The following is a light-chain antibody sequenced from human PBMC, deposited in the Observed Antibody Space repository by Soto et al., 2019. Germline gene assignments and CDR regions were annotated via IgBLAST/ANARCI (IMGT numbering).Light chain of an antibody. CDR3: HEYSSFSYT. J-gene: IGKJ2*01. Sequence: DIQMTQSPSTLSASVGDRVTITCRASHSIAGLLAWYQQKPGKAPKVMIYDTSNLESGVPSRFSGSGSGTDFTLTIISLQPEDFATYFCHEYSSFSYTFGQGTRLDIK. V-gene: IGKV1-5*01. CDR1: HSIAGL. CDR2: DTS.